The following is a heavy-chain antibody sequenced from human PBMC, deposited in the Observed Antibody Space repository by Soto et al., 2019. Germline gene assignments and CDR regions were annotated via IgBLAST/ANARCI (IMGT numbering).Heavy chain of an antibody. CDR2: VYYSGTS. Sequence: QVHLQESGPRLVEPSETLSLTCTVSGDSIRNSGHYWGWVRQPPGKGLEWIGSVYYSGTSYRKPSLKSRPTMSLNTSKNRFSLKLTSVTAADTAIYYCARPATVAPPDAFQVWSQGTLVTVSS. D-gene: IGHD6-19*01. CDR1: GDSIRNSGHY. V-gene: IGHV4-39*01. CDR3: ARPATVAPPDAFQV. J-gene: IGHJ3*01.